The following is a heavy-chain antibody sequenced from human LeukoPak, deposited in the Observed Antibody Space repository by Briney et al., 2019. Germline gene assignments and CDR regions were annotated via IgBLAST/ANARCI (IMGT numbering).Heavy chain of an antibody. V-gene: IGHV1-69*04. CDR2: IIPILGIA. Sequence: PVKVSCKASGGTFSSYAISWVRQAPGQGLEWMGRIIPILGIANYAQKFQGRVTITADKSTSTAYMELSSLRSEDTAVYYCARVGRLNTERNDYWGQGTLVTVSS. CDR3: ARVGRLNTERNDY. CDR1: GGTFSSYA. J-gene: IGHJ4*02. D-gene: IGHD1-1*01.